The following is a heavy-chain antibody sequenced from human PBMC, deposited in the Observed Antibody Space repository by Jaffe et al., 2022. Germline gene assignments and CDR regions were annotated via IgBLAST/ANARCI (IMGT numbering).Heavy chain of an antibody. CDR1: GYTFTSYG. CDR3: ARHPSPAGYEDLNYFDY. J-gene: IGHJ4*02. D-gene: IGHD5-12*01. CDR2: VSTYNGDT. Sequence: QVQLVQSGAEVKKPGASVKVSCEASGYTFTSYGINWVRQAPGQGLEWMGWVSTYNGDTNYAEKFQGRVTMTTDTSTTTAYMELRSLRSDDTAVYYCARHPSPAGYEDLNYFDYWGQGTLVAVSS. V-gene: IGHV1-18*01.